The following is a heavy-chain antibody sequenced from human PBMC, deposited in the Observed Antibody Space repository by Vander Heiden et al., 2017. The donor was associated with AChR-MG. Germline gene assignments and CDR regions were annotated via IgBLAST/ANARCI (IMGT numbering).Heavy chain of an antibody. CDR2: IIPIVRIA. J-gene: IGHJ6*02. CDR3: ASGFLHTYKDYYYYGMDV. CDR1: GGTFSSSA. D-gene: IGHD1-1*01. V-gene: IGHV1-69*04. Sequence: QVQLVQSGAEVRKPGSSVKLSCKASGGTFSSSAISWLRQAPGQGLGWMGKIIPIVRIANYAQKFQGRVTITADKATGTAYMELSSLRSEDTAVYYCASGFLHTYKDYYYYGMDVWGQGTTGTVSS.